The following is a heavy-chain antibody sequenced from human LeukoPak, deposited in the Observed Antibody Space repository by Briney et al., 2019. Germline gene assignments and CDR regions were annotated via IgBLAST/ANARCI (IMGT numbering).Heavy chain of an antibody. V-gene: IGHV4-59*01. D-gene: IGHD3-9*01. CDR2: IYYSGST. CDR1: GDSISNYY. J-gene: IGHJ3*02. CDR3: ARGDGGYFDSRYAFDI. Sequence: TSETLSLTCTVSGDSISNYYWSRIRQPPGKGLEWIGYIYYSGSTNYNPSLKSRVTISVDTSKNQFSLKVSSVTAADTAVYHCARGDGGYFDSRYAFDIWGQGTMVTVSS.